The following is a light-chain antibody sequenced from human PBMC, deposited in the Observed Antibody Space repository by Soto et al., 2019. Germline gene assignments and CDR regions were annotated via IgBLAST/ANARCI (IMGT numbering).Light chain of an antibody. CDR3: QSHDSSLSTYV. Sequence: QSVLTQPPSVSGAPGRRVTISCTGSSSNIGAGYDVHWYQQLPGTAPKLLIYGHTNRPSGVPDRFSGSKSGTSASLAITGLQAEDEADYYCQSHDSSLSTYVFGTGTKVTV. V-gene: IGLV1-40*01. CDR2: GHT. J-gene: IGLJ1*01. CDR1: SSNIGAGYD.